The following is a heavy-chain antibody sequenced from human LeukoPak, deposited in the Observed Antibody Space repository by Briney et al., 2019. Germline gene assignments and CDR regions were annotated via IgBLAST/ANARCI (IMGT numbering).Heavy chain of an antibody. CDR1: GGSISSSSYY. CDR3: ASPRWYCSSTSCYFRPDPPEWYFDL. D-gene: IGHD2-2*01. J-gene: IGHJ2*01. Sequence: KPSETLSLTCTVSGGSISSSSYYWGWIRQPPGKGLEWIGSIYYSGSTYYNPSLKSRVTISVDTSKNQFSLKLSSVTAADTAVYYCASPRWYCSSTSCYFRPDPPEWYFDLWGRGTLVTVSS. V-gene: IGHV4-39*01. CDR2: IYYSGST.